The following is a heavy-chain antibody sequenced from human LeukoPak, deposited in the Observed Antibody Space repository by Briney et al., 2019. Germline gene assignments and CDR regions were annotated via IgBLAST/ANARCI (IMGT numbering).Heavy chain of an antibody. Sequence: GGSLRLSCAASGFTFSGYEMNWVRQAPGKGLEWVSYISSSGSTIYYADSVKGRFTISRDNAKNSLYLQMNSLRIEDTALYYCAKTSLSDPSGHYYYIDVWGKGTTVTVSS. V-gene: IGHV3-48*03. J-gene: IGHJ6*03. CDR3: AKTSLSDPSGHYYYIDV. CDR1: GFTFSGYE. CDR2: ISSSGSTI. D-gene: IGHD3-3*01.